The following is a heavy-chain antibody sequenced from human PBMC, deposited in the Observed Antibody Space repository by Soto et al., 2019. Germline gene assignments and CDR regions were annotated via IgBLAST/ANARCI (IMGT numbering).Heavy chain of an antibody. V-gene: IGHV1-58*01. Sequence: GASVKVSCKASGFTFTSSAVQWVRQARGQRLEWIGWIVVGSGNTDYAQKFQERVTITRDMSASTAYTELSSLRSEDTAVYYCAADRASPREGYSYGFEFDYWGQGTLVTVSS. D-gene: IGHD5-18*01. CDR1: GFTFTSSA. CDR2: IVVGSGNT. CDR3: AADRASPREGYSYGFEFDY. J-gene: IGHJ4*02.